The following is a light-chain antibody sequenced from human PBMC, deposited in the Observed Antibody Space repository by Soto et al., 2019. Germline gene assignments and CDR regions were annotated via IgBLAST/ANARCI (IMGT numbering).Light chain of an antibody. V-gene: IGLV2-11*01. CDR3: CSYAGDYTFV. CDR1: SSDVGVYNY. J-gene: IGLJ1*01. CDR2: DVK. Sequence: QSALTQPRSVSGSPGQSVTISCTGTSSDVGVYNYVTWYQQHPGKAPKVMIYDVKTRPSGVPDRFSGSKSGNTASLTISGLQAEDEADYYCCSYAGDYTFVFGTGTKVTVL.